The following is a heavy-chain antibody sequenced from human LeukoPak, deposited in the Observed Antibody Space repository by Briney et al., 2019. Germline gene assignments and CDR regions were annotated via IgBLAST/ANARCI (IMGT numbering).Heavy chain of an antibody. J-gene: IGHJ4*02. D-gene: IGHD3-10*01. V-gene: IGHV3-30*01. CDR2: ISNDGSRI. Sequence: GGSLRLSCAASGLTFNGYAMHWVRQAPVKGLEWVAVISNDGSRIYYADSAKGRFTVSRDNSKSTLFLQMNSLRDEDTAVYYCARGRGPGSFLIDYWGQGTLVTVSS. CDR1: GLTFNGYA. CDR3: ARGRGPGSFLIDY.